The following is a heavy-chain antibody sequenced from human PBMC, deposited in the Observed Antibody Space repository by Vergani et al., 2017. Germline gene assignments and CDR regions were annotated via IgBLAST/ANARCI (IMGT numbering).Heavy chain of an antibody. CDR3: ARSARTVAGTVFDY. V-gene: IGHV4-61*02. CDR2: IYTSGST. Sequence: QVQLQESGPGLVKPSQTLSLTCTVSGGSISSGSYYWSWIRQPAGKGLEWIGRIYTSGSTKYNPSLKSRVTISVDTSKNQFSLKLSSVTAADTAVYYCARSARTVAGTVFDYWGQGTLVTVSS. J-gene: IGHJ4*02. D-gene: IGHD6-19*01. CDR1: GGSISSGSYY.